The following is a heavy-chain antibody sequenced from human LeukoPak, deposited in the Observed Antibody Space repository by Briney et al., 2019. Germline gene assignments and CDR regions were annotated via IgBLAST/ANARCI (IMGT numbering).Heavy chain of an antibody. CDR2: IGTGGDT. V-gene: IGHV3-13*01. CDR3: ARNPRAWELQA. J-gene: IGHJ5*02. D-gene: IGHD1-26*01. CDR1: GFTFSTSD. Sequence: GGSLRLSCAASGFTFSTSDMHWVRQVTGKGLEWVSAIGTGGDTYYPGSVKGRFTISRDNAENSLYLQMNSLRAEDTAVYYCARNPRAWELQAWGQGTLVTVSS.